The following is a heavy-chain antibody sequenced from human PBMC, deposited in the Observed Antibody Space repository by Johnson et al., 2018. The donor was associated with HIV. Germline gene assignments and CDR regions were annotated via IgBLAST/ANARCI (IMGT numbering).Heavy chain of an antibody. Sequence: QMLLVESGGGVVQPGRSLRLSCVASGFTFSSYGMNWVRQAPGKGLEWVSLICSGGSTYYADSVKGRFTISSNSSKNTPFLQINSLRGEETAVYYCAKDLGGYSSSWNNAFDIWGQGTMVTVSS. CDR3: AKDLGGYSSSWNNAFDI. J-gene: IGHJ3*02. D-gene: IGHD6-13*01. CDR1: GFTFSSYG. CDR2: ICSGGST. V-gene: IGHV3-NL1*01.